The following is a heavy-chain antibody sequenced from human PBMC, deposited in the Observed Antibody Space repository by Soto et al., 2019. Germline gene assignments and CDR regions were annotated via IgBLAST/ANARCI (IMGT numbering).Heavy chain of an antibody. D-gene: IGHD6-13*01. CDR3: ARAYSSWYWDY. Sequence: QVQMQESGPGLVKASQTLSLTCTVSGGSISSRGFYWTWIRQHPGKGLEWIGYIYYSGSTYYNPSLKSRVTISPDTSKNQFSLKLDSVTAADTAVYYCARAYSSWYWDYWGQGTLVTVSS. J-gene: IGHJ4*02. CDR1: GGSISSRGFY. V-gene: IGHV4-31*03. CDR2: IYYSGST.